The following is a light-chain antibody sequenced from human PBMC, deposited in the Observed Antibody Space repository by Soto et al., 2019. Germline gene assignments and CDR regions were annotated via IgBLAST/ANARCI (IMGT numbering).Light chain of an antibody. Sequence: QSVLTQPRSVSGSPGQSVTISCTGTSSDVGGYNFVSWYQQHPGKAPKLMIYDVNKRPSGVPGRFSGSKSGNTAYLTISGLHAEDEADYYCCSYAGTYTHYVFGTGTKLTVL. CDR3: CSYAGTYTHYV. CDR1: SSDVGGYNF. V-gene: IGLV2-11*01. CDR2: DVN. J-gene: IGLJ1*01.